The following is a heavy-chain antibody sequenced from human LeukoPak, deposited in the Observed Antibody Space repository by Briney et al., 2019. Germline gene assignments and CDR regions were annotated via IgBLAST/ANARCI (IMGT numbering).Heavy chain of an antibody. D-gene: IGHD3-16*02. J-gene: IGHJ4*02. CDR2: IYYSGGT. V-gene: IGHV4-31*03. CDR3: ARATYYDYVWGSYRSPEFDY. Sequence: SETLSLTCTVSGVSISSGGYYWSWIRQHPGKGLEWIGYIYYSGGTYYNPSLKSRVTISVDTSKNQFSLKLSSVTAADTAVYYCARATYYDYVWGSYRSPEFDYWGQGTLVTVSS. CDR1: GVSISSGGYY.